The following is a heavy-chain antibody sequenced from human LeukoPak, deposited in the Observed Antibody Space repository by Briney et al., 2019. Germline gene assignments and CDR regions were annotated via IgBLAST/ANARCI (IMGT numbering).Heavy chain of an antibody. V-gene: IGHV1-2*02. CDR1: GYTLTSYV. Sequence: ASVKVSCKASGYTLTSYVISWVRQAPGQGLEWMEWINPETGGTNYAQKFQGRVTMTSNTSITTAYLELSSLRSDDTAVYFCAPGSMTYDYWGQGTLVTVSS. D-gene: IGHD3-10*01. CDR2: INPETGGT. J-gene: IGHJ4*02. CDR3: APGSMTYDY.